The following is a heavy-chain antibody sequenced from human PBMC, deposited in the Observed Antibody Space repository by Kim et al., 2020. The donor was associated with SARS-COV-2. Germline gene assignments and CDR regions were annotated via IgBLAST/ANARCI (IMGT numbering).Heavy chain of an antibody. CDR1: GGTFSSYA. Sequence: SVKVSCKASGGTFSSYAISWVRQAPGQGLEWMGGIIPIFGTANYAQKFQGRVTITADESTSTAYMELSSLRSEDTAVYYCASSYDFCPLFVGRAPHKNYCYYYMDVWGKGTTVTVSS. CDR3: ASSYDFCPLFVGRAPHKNYCYYYMDV. J-gene: IGHJ6*03. V-gene: IGHV1-69*13. CDR2: IIPIFGTA. D-gene: IGHD3-3*01.